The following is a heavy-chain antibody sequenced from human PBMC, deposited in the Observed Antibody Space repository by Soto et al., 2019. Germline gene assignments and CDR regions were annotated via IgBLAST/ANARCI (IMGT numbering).Heavy chain of an antibody. D-gene: IGHD2-2*01. CDR3: ARVPDR. J-gene: IGHJ5*02. CDR1: GGSFSGYY. Sequence: PSETLSLTCAVYGGSFSGYYWSWIRQPPGKGLEWIGEIRHSGSTNYNPSLKSRVTISVDRSKNQFSLKLSSVTAADTAVYYCARVPDRWGQGTLVTVSS. V-gene: IGHV4-34*01. CDR2: IRHSGST.